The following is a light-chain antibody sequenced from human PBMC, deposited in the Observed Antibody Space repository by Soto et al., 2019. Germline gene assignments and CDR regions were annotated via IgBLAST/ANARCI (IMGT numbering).Light chain of an antibody. V-gene: IGKV3-15*01. CDR2: GAS. Sequence: EIVLTQSPGTLSLSPGERATLSCRASQSVNRNYLAWYQRKPGQAPRLLIYGASTRATGIPARFSGSGSGTEFTLTISSLQSEDFAVYYCQQYNNWPHTFGQGTKLEIK. CDR3: QQYNNWPHT. CDR1: QSVNRN. J-gene: IGKJ2*01.